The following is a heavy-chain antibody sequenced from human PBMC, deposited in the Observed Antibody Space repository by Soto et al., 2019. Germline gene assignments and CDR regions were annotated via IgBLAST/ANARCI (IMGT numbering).Heavy chain of an antibody. V-gene: IGHV4-39*01. J-gene: IGHJ4*02. CDR2: IYYSGTT. D-gene: IGHD6-19*01. CDR1: DSSISGSTYY. Sequence: SEPLSLTCTVSDSSISGSTYYWGRIRQPPGKGLEWIGSIYYSGTTCYNPSLRSRVTISVDTSKNQFSLKLSSVTAADTAVYYCARPGSQWLAHFDCWGQGTLVTVSS. CDR3: ARPGSQWLAHFDC.